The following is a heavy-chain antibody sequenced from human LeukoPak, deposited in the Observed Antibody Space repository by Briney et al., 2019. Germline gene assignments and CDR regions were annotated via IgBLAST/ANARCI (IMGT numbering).Heavy chain of an antibody. D-gene: IGHD6-13*01. CDR3: ARVPRSIAAVTP. CDR2: IYYSGST. V-gene: IGHV4-59*08. J-gene: IGHJ4*02. CDR1: GGSISGFH. Sequence: SETLSLTCTVSGGSISGFHWSWIRQAPGKGLEWIGYIYYSGSTNYNPSLKSRVTISVDTSKNQFSLKLSSVTAADTAVYYCARVPRSIAAVTPWGQGTLVTVSS.